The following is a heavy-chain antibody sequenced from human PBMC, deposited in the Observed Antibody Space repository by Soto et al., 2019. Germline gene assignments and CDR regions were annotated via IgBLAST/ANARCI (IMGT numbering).Heavy chain of an antibody. J-gene: IGHJ6*02. CDR2: IIPIFGTA. Sequence: QVQLVQSGAEVKKPGSSVKVSCKASGGTFSSYAISWVRQAPGQGLEWMGGIIPIFGTANYAQKFQGRVTITADESTSTAYMELSSLRSEDTAVYYCARDMEYCGGDCYDGFYYYYGMDVWVQGTTVTVSS. D-gene: IGHD2-21*02. V-gene: IGHV1-69*12. CDR1: GGTFSSYA. CDR3: ARDMEYCGGDCYDGFYYYYGMDV.